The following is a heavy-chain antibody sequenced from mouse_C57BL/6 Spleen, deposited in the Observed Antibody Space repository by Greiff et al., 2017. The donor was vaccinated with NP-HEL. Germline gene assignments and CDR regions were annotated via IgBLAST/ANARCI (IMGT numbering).Heavy chain of an antibody. J-gene: IGHJ3*01. CDR2: IRNKAHTHAT. V-gene: IGHV6-6*01. CDR3: TRDYYGSSAWFAY. D-gene: IGHD1-1*01. Sequence: EVKVEESGGGLVQPGGSMKLSCAASGFTFSDAWMDWVRQSPEKGLEWVAEIRNKAHTHATYYAEPVKGRFTISKDDSKNSVYLQMNSLSAEDTGIYYCTRDYYGSSAWFAYWGQGTLVTVSA. CDR1: GFTFSDAW.